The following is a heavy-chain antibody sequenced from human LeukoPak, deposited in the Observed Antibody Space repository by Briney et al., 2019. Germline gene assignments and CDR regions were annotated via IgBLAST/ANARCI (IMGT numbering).Heavy chain of an antibody. CDR1: GFTFSDYY. CDR2: ISSSSYT. Sequence: GGSLRLSCAASGFTFSDYYMSWIRQAPGKGLEWVSYISSSSYTNYADSVKGRFTISRDNAKNSLYLQMNSLRAEDTAVYYCAREPYYYDSSGYYYVMGDFDYWGQGTLVTVSS. D-gene: IGHD3-22*01. V-gene: IGHV3-11*06. J-gene: IGHJ4*02. CDR3: AREPYYYDSSGYYYVMGDFDY.